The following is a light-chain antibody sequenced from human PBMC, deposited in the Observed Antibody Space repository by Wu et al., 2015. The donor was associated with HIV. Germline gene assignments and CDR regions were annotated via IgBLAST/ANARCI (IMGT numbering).Light chain of an antibody. CDR1: QSISSY. J-gene: IGKJ2*01. CDR3: QQYVVLFPFT. Sequence: DIQMTQSPSSLSASVGDRVTITCRASQSISSYLNWYQQKPGKAPKLLIYAASSLQSGVPSRFSGSGSGTDFTLTISSLQPDDLGTYFCQQYVVLFPFTFGQG. V-gene: IGKV1-39*01. CDR2: AAS.